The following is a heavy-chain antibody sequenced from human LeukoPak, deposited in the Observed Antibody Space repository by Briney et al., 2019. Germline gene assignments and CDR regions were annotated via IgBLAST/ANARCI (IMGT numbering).Heavy chain of an antibody. CDR1: GFTFSNFW. J-gene: IGHJ4*02. D-gene: IGHD6-19*01. CDR2: IKEDGSVK. V-gene: IGHV3-7*03. CDR3: ARDSTWLLDY. Sequence: GGSLRLSCTASGFTFSNFWMGWVRQAPGKGLEWVANIKEDGSVKYYVDSVKGRFTISRDNTKNVLYLQMNSLRADDTAVYFCARDSTWLLDYWGQGTLITVSS.